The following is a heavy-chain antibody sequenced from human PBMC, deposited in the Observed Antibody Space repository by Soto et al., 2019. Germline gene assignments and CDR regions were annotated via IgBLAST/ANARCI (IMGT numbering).Heavy chain of an antibody. J-gene: IGHJ4*02. D-gene: IGHD2-2*01. CDR1: GGYISSYY. V-gene: IGHV4-59*01. Sequence: SETLSLTCTVSGGYISSYYWTWIRQPPGKGLEWIGYIYYSGSTNYNPSLKSRVTMSIDTSKNQFSLKLSSVTAADTAVYYCARAFGSTMPSPFWGQGTLVTVSS. CDR3: ARAFGSTMPSPF. CDR2: IYYSGST.